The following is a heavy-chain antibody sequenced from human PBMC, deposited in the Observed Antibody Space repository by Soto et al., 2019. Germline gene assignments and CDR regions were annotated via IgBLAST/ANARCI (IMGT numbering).Heavy chain of an antibody. CDR2: IYYSGST. Sequence: PSETLSLTCTVSVVSISSYYWSCIRQPPGKGLEWIGYIYYSGSTNYNPSLKSRVTISVDTSKNQFSLKLSSVTAADTAVYYCARDHHAVAFHIWGQGTMVTVS. CDR3: ARDHHAVAFHI. J-gene: IGHJ3*02. CDR1: VVSISSYY. V-gene: IGHV4-59*01.